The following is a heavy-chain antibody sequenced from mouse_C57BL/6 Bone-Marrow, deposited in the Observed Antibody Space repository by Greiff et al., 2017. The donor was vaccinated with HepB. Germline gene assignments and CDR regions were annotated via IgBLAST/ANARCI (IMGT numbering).Heavy chain of an antibody. V-gene: IGHV14-3*01. Sequence: VQLQQSVAELVRPGASVKLSCTASGFNFKNTYMHWVKQRPEQGLEWIGRIDPANGNTKYAPKFQGKATITADTSSNTAYLQLSGLTSEDTALYYCARLFCDYGSSYPAGFAYWGQGTLVTVSA. CDR3: ARLFCDYGSSYPAGFAY. J-gene: IGHJ3*01. CDR1: GFNFKNTY. CDR2: IDPANGNT. D-gene: IGHD1-1*01.